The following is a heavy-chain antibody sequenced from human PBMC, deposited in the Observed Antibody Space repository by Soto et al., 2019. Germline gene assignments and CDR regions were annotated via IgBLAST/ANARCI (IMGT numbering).Heavy chain of an antibody. CDR2: FRESGGTT. D-gene: IGHD3-16*01. V-gene: IGHV3-23*01. CDR3: AKDSHLGIISRTHDY. CDR1: GFGFTFSTSA. J-gene: IGHJ4*01. Sequence: PGGSLRLSCAASGFGFTFSTSAMSWVRQAPGKGLEWVSTFRESGGTTHYANSVKGRFTISRDTSKNMLYLQMNSLRAEDTAIYYCAKDSHLGIISRTHDYWGHGTLVTVSS.